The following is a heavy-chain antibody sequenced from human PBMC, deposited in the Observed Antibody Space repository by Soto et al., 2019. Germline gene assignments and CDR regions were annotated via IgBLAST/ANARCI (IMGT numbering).Heavy chain of an antibody. J-gene: IGHJ4*02. CDR1: GGTFSSYA. Sequence: QVQLVQSGAEVKKPGSSVKVSCKASGGTFSSYAISWVRQAPGQGLEWLGGIIPIFGTANYAQKFQGRVTITADESTSTAYMELSSLRSEDTAVYYCTSHLTTVVTTDYWGQGTLVTVSS. V-gene: IGHV1-69*01. CDR2: IIPIFGTA. D-gene: IGHD4-4*01. CDR3: TSHLTTVVTTDY.